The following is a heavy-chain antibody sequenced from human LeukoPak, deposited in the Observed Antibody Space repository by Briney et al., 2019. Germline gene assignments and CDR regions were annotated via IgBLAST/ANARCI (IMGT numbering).Heavy chain of an antibody. CDR2: IYYSGST. V-gene: IGHV4-39*01. CDR3: ARIPLLWFGELFGGYYFDY. D-gene: IGHD3-10*01. Sequence: SETLSLTCTVSGGSISSTRYYWGWIRQPPGKGLEWIGNIYYSGSTYYNPSLKSRVTISVDTSKNQFSLKLSSVTAADTAVYYCARIPLLWFGELFGGYYFDYWGQGTLVTVSS. J-gene: IGHJ4*02. CDR1: GGSISSTRYY.